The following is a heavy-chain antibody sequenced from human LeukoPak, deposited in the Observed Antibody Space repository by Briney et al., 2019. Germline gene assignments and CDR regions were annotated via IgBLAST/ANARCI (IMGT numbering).Heavy chain of an antibody. CDR1: GGTFSSYA. CDR2: IIPIFGTA. D-gene: IGHD6-19*01. V-gene: IGHV1-69*01. Sequence: SVKVSCKASGGTFSSYAISWVRQAPGQGLEWMGGIIPIFGTANYAQKFQGRVTITADESTSTAYMELSRLRSDDTAVYYCARVSVAAHLLFDYWGQGTLVTVSS. CDR3: ARVSVAAHLLFDY. J-gene: IGHJ4*02.